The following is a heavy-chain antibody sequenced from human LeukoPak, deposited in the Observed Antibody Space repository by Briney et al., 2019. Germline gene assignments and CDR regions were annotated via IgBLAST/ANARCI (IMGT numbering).Heavy chain of an antibody. CDR3: ARPDGTAHFIPY. V-gene: IGHV4-34*01. J-gene: IGHJ4*02. CDR2: INHSGSS. Sequence: PSETLSLTCAVYGGSFSGYYWSWIRQPPGKGLEWIGEINHSGSSNYNPSLKSRVAISVDTSKSQFSLELSSMTAADTAVYYCARPDGTAHFIPYWGQGTLVTVSS. CDR1: GGSFSGYY. D-gene: IGHD2-21*02.